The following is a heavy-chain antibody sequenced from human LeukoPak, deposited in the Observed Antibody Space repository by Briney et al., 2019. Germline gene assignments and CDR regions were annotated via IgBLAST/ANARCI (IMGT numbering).Heavy chain of an antibody. J-gene: IGHJ4*02. Sequence: ASVKVSCKASGGTFSGYVISWVLQAPGQGLEWMGRIIPIFDTTNYAQKFQGRVTITTDESTSTAYMELSSLRSEDTAVYYCARHPAGGIGMVPPYYFDYWGQGTLVTVSS. CDR2: IIPIFDTT. D-gene: IGHD6-13*01. V-gene: IGHV1-69*05. CDR3: ARHPAGGIGMVPPYYFDY. CDR1: GGTFSGYV.